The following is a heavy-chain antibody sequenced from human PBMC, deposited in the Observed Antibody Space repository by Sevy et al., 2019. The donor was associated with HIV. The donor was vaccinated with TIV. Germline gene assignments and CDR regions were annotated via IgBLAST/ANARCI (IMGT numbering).Heavy chain of an antibody. D-gene: IGHD5-18*01. CDR3: ARGRSGYSYRRASYYYMDV. Sequence: GGSLRLSCAASGFTFSSYSMNWLRQAPGKGLEWVSSIIISSNYIYYADSVKGRFTISRDNAKNLLYLQMNSLGVEDTAVYYCARGRSGYSYRRASYYYMDVWAKGTTVTVSS. J-gene: IGHJ6*03. CDR2: IIISSNYI. V-gene: IGHV3-21*01. CDR1: GFTFSSYS.